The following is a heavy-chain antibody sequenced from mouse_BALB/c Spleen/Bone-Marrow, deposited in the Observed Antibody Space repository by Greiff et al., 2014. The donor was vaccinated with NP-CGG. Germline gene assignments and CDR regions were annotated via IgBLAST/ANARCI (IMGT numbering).Heavy chain of an antibody. Sequence: EVKLQESGAELVKPGASVTLSCTASGFNIKDTYMHWVKQRPEQGLEWIGRIDPANGNTKYDPKFQGKATITADTSSNTAYLQLSSLTSEDTAVYYCARPIFLWGQGTSVTVSS. V-gene: IGHV14-3*02. CDR3: ARPIFL. J-gene: IGHJ4*01. CDR2: IDPANGNT. CDR1: GFNIKDTY.